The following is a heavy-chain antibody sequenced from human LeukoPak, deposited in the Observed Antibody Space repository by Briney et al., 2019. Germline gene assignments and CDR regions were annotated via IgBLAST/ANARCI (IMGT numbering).Heavy chain of an antibody. CDR2: FDPEDGET. CDR3: ATEFNWALYEGQYFDY. J-gene: IGHJ4*02. V-gene: IGHV1-24*01. D-gene: IGHD1-1*01. CDR1: GYTLTELS. Sequence: ASVKVSCKVSGYTLTELSMHWVRQAPGKGLEWMGGFDPEDGETIYAQKFQGRVTMTEDTSTDTAYMELSSLRSEDTAVYYCATEFNWALYEGQYFDYWGQGTLVTVSS.